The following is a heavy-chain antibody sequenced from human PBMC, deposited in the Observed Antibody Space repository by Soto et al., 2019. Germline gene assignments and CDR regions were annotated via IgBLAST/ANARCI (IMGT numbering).Heavy chain of an antibody. CDR1: GFTFSSYA. CDR3: ANPFNLYDSSGYYGY. V-gene: IGHV3-23*01. J-gene: IGHJ4*02. CDR2: ISGSGGST. Sequence: PGGSLRLSCAASGFTFSSYAMSWVRQAPGKGLEWVSAISGSGGSTYYADSVKGRFTISRDNSKNTLSLQMNSLRAEDTAVYYCANPFNLYDSSGYYGYWGQGTLVTVSS. D-gene: IGHD3-22*01.